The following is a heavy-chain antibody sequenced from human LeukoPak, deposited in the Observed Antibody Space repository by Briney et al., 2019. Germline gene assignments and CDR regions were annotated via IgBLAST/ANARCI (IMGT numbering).Heavy chain of an antibody. CDR3: ARVNSARGALDY. D-gene: IGHD3-10*01. CDR1: GFTFSSYS. Sequence: PGGSLRLSCAASGFTFSSYSMNWVRQAPGKGLEWVSSISSSSSYIYYADSVKGRFTISRDNAKNSLYLQMNSLRAEDTAVYYCARVNSARGALDYWGQGTLVTVSS. V-gene: IGHV3-21*01. CDR2: ISSSSSYI. J-gene: IGHJ4*02.